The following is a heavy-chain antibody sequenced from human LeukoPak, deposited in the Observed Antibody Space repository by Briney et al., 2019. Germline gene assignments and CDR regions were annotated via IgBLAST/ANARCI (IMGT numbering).Heavy chain of an antibody. CDR3: ARDVAYSAFDY. D-gene: IGHD4-11*01. J-gene: IGHJ4*02. V-gene: IGHV3-7*05. Sequence: PGVSERLFCRASRFILSISRMLWPRLATGKALEGVTNYKEEGSDKIYLDSVGGRFTISRDNAKNSLSLQMDTLRAEDTAVYYCARDVAYSAFDYWGQGTLVTVSS. CDR2: YKEEGSDK. CDR1: RFILSISR.